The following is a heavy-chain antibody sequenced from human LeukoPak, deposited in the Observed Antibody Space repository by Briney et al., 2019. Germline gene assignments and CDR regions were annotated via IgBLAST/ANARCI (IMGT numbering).Heavy chain of an antibody. CDR1: GFTFSSYN. D-gene: IGHD2-15*01. J-gene: IGHJ4*02. CDR2: ITSGSSYI. Sequence: PGGSLRLSCAASGFTFSSYNMNWVRQAPGKGLEWVSSITSGSSYIYYADSVKGRFTISRDNAKNSLYLQMNSLRAEDTAVYYCAREGVRCSGGSCYSGDSSGYFGFWGQGTLVTVSS. V-gene: IGHV3-21*01. CDR3: AREGVRCSGGSCYSGDSSGYFGF.